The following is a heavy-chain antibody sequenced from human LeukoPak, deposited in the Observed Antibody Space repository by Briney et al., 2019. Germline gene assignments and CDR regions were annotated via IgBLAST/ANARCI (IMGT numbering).Heavy chain of an antibody. J-gene: IGHJ1*01. D-gene: IGHD6-19*01. CDR1: GGSFSGYY. V-gene: IGHV4-34*01. Sequence: SETLSLTCAVYGGSFSGYYWSWIRQPPGKGLEWIGEINHSGSTNYNPSLKSRVTISVDTSKNQFSLKLSSVTAADTAVYYCATSQWLISFFGEPAEYFQHWGQGTLVTVSS. CDR3: ATSQWLISFFGEPAEYFQH. CDR2: INHSGST.